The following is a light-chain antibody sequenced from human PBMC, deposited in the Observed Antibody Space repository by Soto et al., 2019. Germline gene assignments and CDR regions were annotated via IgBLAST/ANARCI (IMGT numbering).Light chain of an antibody. CDR3: TSHAGTHV. CDR2: EVN. V-gene: IGLV2-8*01. Sequence: QSVLTQPPSASGSPGQSVTISCTGTSSDVGAYNYVSWYQHHPGKAPKLMVYEVNKRPSGVPDRFSGSKSGNTASLTVSGLQAEDEADYYCTSHAGTHVFGTGTKVTVL. J-gene: IGLJ1*01. CDR1: SSDVGAYNY.